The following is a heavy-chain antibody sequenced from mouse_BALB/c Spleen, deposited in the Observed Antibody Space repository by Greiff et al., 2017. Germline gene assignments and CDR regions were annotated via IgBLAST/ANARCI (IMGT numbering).Heavy chain of an antibody. CDR1: GFNIKDYY. CDR3: NANYGSSP. D-gene: IGHD1-1*01. V-gene: IGHV14-4*02. CDR2: IDPENGDT. J-gene: IGHJ4*01. Sequence: VQLQQSGAELVRSGASVKLSCTASGFNIKDYYMHWVKQRPEQGLEWIGWIDPENGDTEYAPKFQSKATMTADTSSNTAYLQLSSLTSEDTAVYYCNANYGSSPWGQGTSVTVSS.